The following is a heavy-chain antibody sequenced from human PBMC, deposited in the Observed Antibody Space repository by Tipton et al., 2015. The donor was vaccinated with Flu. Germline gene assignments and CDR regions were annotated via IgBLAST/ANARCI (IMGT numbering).Heavy chain of an antibody. D-gene: IGHD1-26*01. CDR1: GYSISSGYY. Sequence: TLSLTCAVSGYSISSGYYWGWIRQPPGKGLEWIGSIYHGGSTYYNPSLKGRVTISVDTSKNQFPLKLSSVTAADTAVYYCARQLSVGATSGFDYWGQGTLVTVSS. J-gene: IGHJ4*02. CDR2: IYHGGST. V-gene: IGHV4-38-2*01. CDR3: ARQLSVGATSGFDY.